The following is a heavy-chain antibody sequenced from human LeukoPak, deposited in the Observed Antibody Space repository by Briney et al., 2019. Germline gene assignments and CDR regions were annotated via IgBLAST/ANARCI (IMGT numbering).Heavy chain of an antibody. CDR1: GGSISSSNW. J-gene: IGHJ4*02. V-gene: IGHV4-4*02. Sequence: SETLSLTSAVSGGSISSSNWWSWVRQPPGKGLVWIGEIYHSGSTNYNPSLKSRVTISVDKSKNQFSLKLSSVTAADTAVYYCARDSRGSSYDYWGQGTLVTVSS. D-gene: IGHD6-13*01. CDR2: IYHSGST. CDR3: ARDSRGSSYDY.